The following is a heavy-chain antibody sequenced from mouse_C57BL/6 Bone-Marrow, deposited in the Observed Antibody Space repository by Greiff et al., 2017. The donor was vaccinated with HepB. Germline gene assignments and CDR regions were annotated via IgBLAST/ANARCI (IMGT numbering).Heavy chain of an antibody. CDR2: IYPYNGVS. V-gene: IGHV1-31*01. J-gene: IGHJ2*01. CDR3: ARDLYYGSSYGYFDY. D-gene: IGHD1-1*01. Sequence: EVKLQQSGPELVKPGASVKISCKASGYSFTGYYMHWVKQSHGNILDWIGYIYPYNGVSSYNQKFKGKATLTVDKSSSTAYMELRSLTSEDSAVYYCARDLYYGSSYGYFDYWGQGTTLTVSS. CDR1: GYSFTGYY.